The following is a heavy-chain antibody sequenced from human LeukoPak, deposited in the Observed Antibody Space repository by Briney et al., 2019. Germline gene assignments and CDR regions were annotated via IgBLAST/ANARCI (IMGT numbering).Heavy chain of an antibody. J-gene: IGHJ3*02. D-gene: IGHD2-15*01. CDR1: GVPFSNYY. CDR3: ARDQRLYIAVVVAATVAFDI. V-gene: IGHV3-7*01. Sequence: PSETLSLTCAVSGVPFSNYYWSWVRQAPGKGLEWVANIKQDGSEKNYVDSVKGRFTISRDNAKKSLYLQMNSLRAEDTAVYYCARDQRLYIAVVVAATVAFDIWGQGTMVTVSS. CDR2: IKQDGSEK.